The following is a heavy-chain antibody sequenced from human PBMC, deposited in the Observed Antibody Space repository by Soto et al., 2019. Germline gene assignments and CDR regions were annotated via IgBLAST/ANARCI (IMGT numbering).Heavy chain of an antibody. CDR2: IWYDGSNK. Sequence: QVQLVESGGGVVQPGRSLRLSCAASGFTFSSYGIHWVRQAPGKGLEWVAVIWYDGSNKYYADSVKGRFTISRDNSKNTLYLQMNSLRAEDTAVYSCARGDSSGLNFDYWGQGTLVTVSS. CDR3: ARGDSSGLNFDY. V-gene: IGHV3-33*01. D-gene: IGHD3-22*01. J-gene: IGHJ4*02. CDR1: GFTFSSYG.